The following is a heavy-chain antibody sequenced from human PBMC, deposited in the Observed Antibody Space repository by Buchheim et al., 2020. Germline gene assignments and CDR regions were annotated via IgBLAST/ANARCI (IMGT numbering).Heavy chain of an antibody. J-gene: IGHJ4*02. V-gene: IGHV3-23*04. D-gene: IGHD2/OR15-2a*01. CDR3: AKKVGFYLQY. CDR2: ISGSCGST. CDR1: GFTFSSYG. Sequence: EVQLVESGGGLLQPGESLRLSCIASGFTFSSYGMSWVRQAPGKGLEWVSSISGSCGSTYHADSVKGRFSISRDNSDNTLYLQMNSLRAEDTAVYYCAKKVGFYLQYWGQGTL.